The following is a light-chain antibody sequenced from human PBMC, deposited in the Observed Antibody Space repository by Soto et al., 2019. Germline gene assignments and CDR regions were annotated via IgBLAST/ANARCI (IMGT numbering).Light chain of an antibody. CDR3: SSYTTTSTQV. Sequence: QSVLTQPASVSGSPGQSTTLSCTGTSSDVGGYDYVSWYQHHPGKAPKLMIYEVSNRPSGISNRFSGSKSGNTASLTISGLQAEDEADYYCSSYTTTSTQVFGGGTKLTVL. V-gene: IGLV2-14*01. CDR1: SSDVGGYDY. J-gene: IGLJ2*01. CDR2: EVS.